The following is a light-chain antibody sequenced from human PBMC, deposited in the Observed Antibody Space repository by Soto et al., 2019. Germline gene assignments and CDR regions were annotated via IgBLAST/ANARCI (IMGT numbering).Light chain of an antibody. V-gene: IGKV3-15*01. Sequence: EIVMTQSPATLSVSPGGRVTLSCMASQSISDTIAWYQQKPGQAPRLLIYGASTRATGIPARFSGSGSGTEFTLAISSLQSEDFAVYYCQQYNNWPPITFGQGTRLEIK. CDR2: GAS. CDR3: QQYNNWPPIT. J-gene: IGKJ5*01. CDR1: QSISDT.